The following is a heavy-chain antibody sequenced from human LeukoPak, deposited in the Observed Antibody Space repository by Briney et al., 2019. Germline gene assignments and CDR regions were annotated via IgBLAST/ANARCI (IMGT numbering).Heavy chain of an antibody. CDR1: GFTFSSYG. J-gene: IGHJ4*02. CDR3: AKALPELLWFGELFPFDY. CDR2: VSGSGGST. D-gene: IGHD3-10*01. Sequence: GGSLRLSCAASGFTFSSYGMGWVRQAPGKGLEWVSAVSGSGGSTYYADSVKGRFTISRDNSKNTLYLQMNSLRAEDTAVYYCAKALPELLWFGELFPFDYWGQGTLVTVSS. V-gene: IGHV3-23*01.